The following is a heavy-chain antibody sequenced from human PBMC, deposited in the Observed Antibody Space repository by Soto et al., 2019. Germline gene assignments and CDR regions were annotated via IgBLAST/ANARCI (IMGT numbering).Heavy chain of an antibody. Sequence: QLQLQESGPGLVKPSETLSLTCTVSGGSISSSSYYWGWIRQPPGKGLEWIGSIYYIGSTYYTPSLKSRVTISVDTSKNQFSLKLSSVTAADTAVYYCARLFFYGDFYFDYWGQGTLVTVSS. V-gene: IGHV4-39*01. CDR3: ARLFFYGDFYFDY. CDR1: GGSISSSSYY. CDR2: IYYIGST. J-gene: IGHJ4*02. D-gene: IGHD4-17*01.